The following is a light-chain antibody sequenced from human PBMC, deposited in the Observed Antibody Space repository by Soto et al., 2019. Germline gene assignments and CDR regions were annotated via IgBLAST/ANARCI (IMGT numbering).Light chain of an antibody. CDR1: QDVSRW. J-gene: IGKJ1*01. V-gene: IGKV1-12*01. Sequence: DIQMTQSPSSVSASVGDRVTITCRASQDVSRWFAWYQQKPGKAPKPLIYAASTLQSGVPSRFSGTGSGTDFTLTISSLQPEDFATYFCQHAHNIPWTFGQGTTVEIK. CDR2: AAS. CDR3: QHAHNIPWT.